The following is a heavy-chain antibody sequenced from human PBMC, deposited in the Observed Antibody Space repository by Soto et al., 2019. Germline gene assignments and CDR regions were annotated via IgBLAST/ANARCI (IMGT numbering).Heavy chain of an antibody. D-gene: IGHD2-2*02. CDR1: GFTFSTYA. J-gene: IGHJ6*02. CDR2: ISGSGSNT. Sequence: GGSLRLSCAASGFTFSTYAMSWVRQAPGKGLEWVSAISGSGSNTYYADSVKGRFTISRDDSKSTLYLQMNSLRAEDTAVYYCAREYTAWPLAYGLDVWGQGTTVTVSS. V-gene: IGHV3-23*01. CDR3: AREYTAWPLAYGLDV.